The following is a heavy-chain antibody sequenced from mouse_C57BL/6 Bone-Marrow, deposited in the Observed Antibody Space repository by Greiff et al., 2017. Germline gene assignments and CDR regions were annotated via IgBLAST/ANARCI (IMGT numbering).Heavy chain of an antibody. J-gene: IGHJ4*01. D-gene: IGHD1-1*01. Sequence: EVQLQQSGAELVRPGASVKLSCTASGFNIKDDYMHWVKQRPEQGLEWIGWIDPENGDTEYASKFQGKATITADTSSNTAYLQLSSLTSEDTAVYYGTGYYYGSRRNAMDYWGQGTSVTVAS. CDR1: GFNIKDDY. CDR3: TGYYYGSRRNAMDY. V-gene: IGHV14-4*01. CDR2: IDPENGDT.